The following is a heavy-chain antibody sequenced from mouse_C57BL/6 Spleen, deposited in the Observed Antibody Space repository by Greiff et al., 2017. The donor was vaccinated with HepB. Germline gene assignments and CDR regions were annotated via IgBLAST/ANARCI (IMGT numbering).Heavy chain of an antibody. V-gene: IGHV5-6*02. J-gene: IGHJ2*01. CDR1: GFTFSSYG. CDR2: ISSGGSYT. CDR3: ARGVPTGDYFDY. D-gene: IGHD1-1*01. Sequence: DVMLVESGGDLVKPGGSLKLSCAASGFTFSSYGMSWVRQTPDKRLEWVATISSGGSYTYYPDSVKGRFTISRDNAKNTLYLQRSSLKSEDTAMYYFARGVPTGDYFDYWGQGTTLTVSS.